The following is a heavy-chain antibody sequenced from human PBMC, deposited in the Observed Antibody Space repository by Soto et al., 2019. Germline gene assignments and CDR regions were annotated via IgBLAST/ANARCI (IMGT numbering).Heavy chain of an antibody. J-gene: IGHJ6*02. D-gene: IGHD3-3*01. CDR3: ASSYDFWSGYYGIDV. V-gene: IGHV4-39*01. Sequence: SETLSLTCTVSGGSISSSSYYWVWIRQPPGKGLGWIVSIYYSGSTYYNPSLKSRVTISVDTSKNQFSLKLSSVTAADTAVYYCASSYDFWSGYYGIDVWGQGTTVTVSS. CDR2: IYYSGST. CDR1: GGSISSSSYY.